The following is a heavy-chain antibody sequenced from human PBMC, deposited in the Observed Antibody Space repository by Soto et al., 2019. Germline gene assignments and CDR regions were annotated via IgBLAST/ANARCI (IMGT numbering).Heavy chain of an antibody. D-gene: IGHD6-13*01. J-gene: IGHJ4*02. V-gene: IGHV4-39*01. Sequence: QLQLQESGPGLVKPSETLSLTCTVSDGSISSSSYYWGWIRQPPGKGLEWIGSIYYSGSTYYNPSLKSRVTISVDTSKNQFSLKLSSVTAADTAAYYFARRGGVAAAIWGYWGQGTLVTVSS. CDR1: DGSISSSSYY. CDR3: ARRGGVAAAIWGY. CDR2: IYYSGST.